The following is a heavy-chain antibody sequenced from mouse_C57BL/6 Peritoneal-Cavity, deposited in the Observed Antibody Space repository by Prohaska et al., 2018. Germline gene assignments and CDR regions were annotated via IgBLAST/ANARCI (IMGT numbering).Heavy chain of an antibody. D-gene: IGHD1-1*01. CDR3: ARNEGSYFGSRVWYLGA. J-gene: IGHJ1*03. CDR1: GYTFTDYY. CDR2: IYPGSGNT. V-gene: IGHV1-84*01. Sequence: QIQLQQSGPELVKPVASVKISCTASGYTFTDYYINWVKQRPGQGLEWIGWIYPGSGNTKYNEKFKVKATLTVDTSSSTAYMNVSSMTYEDSAVYFCARNEGSYFGSRVWYLGAWGTGTTVTVSS.